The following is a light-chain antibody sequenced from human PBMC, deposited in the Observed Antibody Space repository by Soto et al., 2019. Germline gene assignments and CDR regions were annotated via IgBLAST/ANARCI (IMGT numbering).Light chain of an antibody. J-gene: IGLJ1*01. Sequence: QSVLTQPASVSGSPGQSITISCTGTSTDVNGRNYVSWYQQHPGKAPKVIIYEVTNRPSGISHRFSGSKSGNTASLTISELQAEDEADYYCCSYTSGTSVFGTGTKLTVL. V-gene: IGLV2-14*01. CDR2: EVT. CDR3: CSYTSGTSV. CDR1: STDVNGRNY.